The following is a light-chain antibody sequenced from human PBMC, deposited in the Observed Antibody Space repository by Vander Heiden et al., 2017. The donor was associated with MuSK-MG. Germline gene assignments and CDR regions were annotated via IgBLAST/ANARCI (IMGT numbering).Light chain of an antibody. Sequence: EIVLTQSPGTLSLSPGERATPSCRASQSVSSSYLAWYQQKPGQAPRLLIYGASSRANGIPDRLSGSGSGTDFTLTSSRLEPDHIAVYYCQQDGSPWTFGQGTKVEIK. CDR3: QQDGSPWT. CDR1: QSVSSSY. CDR2: GAS. J-gene: IGKJ1*01. V-gene: IGKV3-20*01.